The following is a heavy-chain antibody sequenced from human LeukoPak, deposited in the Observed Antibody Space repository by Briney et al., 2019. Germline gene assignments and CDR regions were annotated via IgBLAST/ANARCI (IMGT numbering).Heavy chain of an antibody. CDR1: GGSVSSGAYY. V-gene: IGHV4-61*08. CDR3: ARDYVYGSGSYYNRGFDY. CDR2: IYSSGST. J-gene: IGHJ4*02. Sequence: PSETLSLTCTVSGGSVSSGAYYWSWIRRPPGTGLEWLGYIYSSGSTNYNPSLKSRVTMSVDTSKNQFSLKLSSVTAADTAVYYCARDYVYGSGSYYNRGFDYWGQGTLVTVSS. D-gene: IGHD3-10*01.